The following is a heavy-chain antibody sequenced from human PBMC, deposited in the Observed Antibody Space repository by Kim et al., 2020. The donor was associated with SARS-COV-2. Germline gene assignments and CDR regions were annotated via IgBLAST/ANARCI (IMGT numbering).Heavy chain of an antibody. V-gene: IGHV4-39*01. Sequence: SETLSLTCTVSGGSISSSSYYWGWIRQPPGKGLEWIGSIYYSGSTYYNPSLKSRVTISVDTSKNQFSLKLSSVTAADTAVYYCATLPGLYYYYGMDVWGQGTTVTVSS. J-gene: IGHJ6*02. CDR3: ATLPGLYYYYGMDV. CDR2: IYYSGST. D-gene: IGHD7-27*01. CDR1: GGSISSSSYY.